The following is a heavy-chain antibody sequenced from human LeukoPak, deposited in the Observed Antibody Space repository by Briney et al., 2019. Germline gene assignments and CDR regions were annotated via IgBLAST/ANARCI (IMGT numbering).Heavy chain of an antibody. J-gene: IGHJ4*02. CDR2: LYYSGST. CDR3: ARESYDFWSGYSLYYFDY. V-gene: IGHV4-39*02. D-gene: IGHD3-3*01. CDR1: GGSITSSTYY. Sequence: KPSETLSLTCTVSGGSITSSTYYWGWIRQPPGKGLEWIGSLYYSGSTYYNPSLKSRVTISVDTSKNQFSLKLSSVTAADTTVYFCARESYDFWSGYSLYYFDYWGQGTLVTVSS.